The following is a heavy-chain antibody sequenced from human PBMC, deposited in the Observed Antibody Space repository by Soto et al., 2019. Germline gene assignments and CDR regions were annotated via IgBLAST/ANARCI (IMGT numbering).Heavy chain of an antibody. Sequence: QVQLQESGPGLVKPSQTLTLTCTVSGGSISSGRFYWSWIRQHPGKGLEWIGHISDSGSSYYNPCFESRVTISVDMSKNRFSLELSAVTYADTAVYFCARATFYDVCTAYYSLCDYWGQGTMVTVSS. D-gene: IGHD3-3*01. CDR3: ARATFYDVCTAYYSLCDY. V-gene: IGHV4-31*03. J-gene: IGHJ4*02. CDR1: GGSISSGRFY. CDR2: ISDSGSS.